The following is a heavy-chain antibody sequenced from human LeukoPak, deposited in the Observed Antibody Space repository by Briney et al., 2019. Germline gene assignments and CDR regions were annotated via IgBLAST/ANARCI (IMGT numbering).Heavy chain of an antibody. CDR2: IYYSGST. J-gene: IGHJ3*02. CDR3: ARQASLLQDAFDI. Sequence: SETLSLTCTVSGGSISSSSYYWGWIRQPPGKGLEWMGSIYYSGSTYYNPSLKSRVTISVDTSKNQFSLKLSSVTAADTAVYYCARQASLLQDAFDIWGQGTMVTVSS. CDR1: GGSISSSSYY. D-gene: IGHD2-15*01. V-gene: IGHV4-39*01.